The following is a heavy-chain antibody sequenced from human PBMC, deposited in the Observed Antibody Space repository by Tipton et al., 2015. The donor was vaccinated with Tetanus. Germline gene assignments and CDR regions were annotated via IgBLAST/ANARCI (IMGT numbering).Heavy chain of an antibody. CDR2: ISSSGSTI. CDR3: ATSDNYDSSATGNG. CDR1: GFTFSDYY. Sequence: SLRLSCAASGFTFSDYYMSWIRQAPGKGLEWVSYISSSGSTIYYADSVKGRFTISRDNAKNSLYLQMNSLRAEDTAVYYCATSDNYDSSATGNGWGQGTLVTVSS. D-gene: IGHD3-22*01. V-gene: IGHV3-11*01. J-gene: IGHJ4*02.